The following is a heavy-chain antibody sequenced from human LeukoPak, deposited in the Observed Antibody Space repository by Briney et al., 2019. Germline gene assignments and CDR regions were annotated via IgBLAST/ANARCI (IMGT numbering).Heavy chain of an antibody. CDR2: IYHSGST. D-gene: IGHD3-3*01. V-gene: IGHV4-39*07. J-gene: IGHJ4*02. CDR3: ATGSGFGVVISNYFDY. Sequence: PSETLSLTCTVSGGSISSSSYYWGWIRQPPGKGLEWIGSIYHSGSTYYNPFLKSRVTISVDTSKNQFSLKLSSVTAADTAVYYCATGSGFGVVISNYFDYWGQGTLVTVSS. CDR1: GGSISSSSYY.